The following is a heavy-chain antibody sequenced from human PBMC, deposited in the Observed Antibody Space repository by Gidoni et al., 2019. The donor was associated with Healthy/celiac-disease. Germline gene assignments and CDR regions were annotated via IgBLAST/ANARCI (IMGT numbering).Heavy chain of an antibody. J-gene: IGHJ4*02. CDR3: AKVPPYCSGGSCYWLLDD. Sequence: QVQLVESGVGVGQPGRSLRLSCAASGFPFSSYGMHWVRQAPGKGVEWGAGISYEGSNKYYADSVKGRFTIYRDNSKNTLYLKMNSRRAKDTAVYDCAKVPPYCSGGSCYWLLDDWGQGTLVTVSS. V-gene: IGHV3-30*18. CDR1: GFPFSSYG. D-gene: IGHD2-15*01. CDR2: ISYEGSNK.